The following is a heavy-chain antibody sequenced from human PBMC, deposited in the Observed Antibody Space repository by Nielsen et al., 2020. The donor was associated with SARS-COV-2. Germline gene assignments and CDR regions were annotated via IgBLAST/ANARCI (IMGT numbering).Heavy chain of an antibody. CDR2: ISAYNGNT. J-gene: IGHJ6*02. D-gene: IGHD3-3*01. V-gene: IGHV1-18*01. Sequence: SVKVSCKASGYTFTSYGISWVRQAPGQGLEWMGWISAYNGNTNYAQKLQGRVTMTTDTSTSTAYMELRSLRSDDTAVYYCARTGYYDFWSGYRDYYYYGMDVWGQGTTVTVSS. CDR1: GYTFTSYG. CDR3: ARTGYYDFWSGYRDYYYYGMDV.